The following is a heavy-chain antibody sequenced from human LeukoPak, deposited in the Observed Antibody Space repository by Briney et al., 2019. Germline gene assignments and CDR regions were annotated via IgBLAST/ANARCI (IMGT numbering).Heavy chain of an antibody. D-gene: IGHD6-13*01. J-gene: IGHJ4*02. CDR1: GGSISSGPYY. CDR3: ASGIAADLY. Sequence: SQTLSLTCTVSGGSISSGPYYWSRIRQPAGKGLEWIGRIYTSGSTNYNPSLKSRVTISVDTSKNQFSLKLSSVTAADTAVYYCASGIAADLYWGQGTLVTVSS. V-gene: IGHV4-61*02. CDR2: IYTSGST.